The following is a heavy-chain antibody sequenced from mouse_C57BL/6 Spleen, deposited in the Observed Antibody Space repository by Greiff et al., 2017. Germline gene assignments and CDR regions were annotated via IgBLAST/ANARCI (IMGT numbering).Heavy chain of an antibody. V-gene: IGHV1-54*01. CDR1: GYAFTNYL. J-gene: IGHJ4*01. D-gene: IGHD2-3*01. Sequence: QVQLKESGAELVRPGTSVKVSCKASGYAFTNYLIEWVKQRPGQGLEWIGVINPGSGGTKYNEKFKGKATLTADKSSSTAYMQLSSLTSDDSAVYFCARTDDYAMDYWGQGTSVTVSS. CDR3: ARTDDYAMDY. CDR2: INPGSGGT.